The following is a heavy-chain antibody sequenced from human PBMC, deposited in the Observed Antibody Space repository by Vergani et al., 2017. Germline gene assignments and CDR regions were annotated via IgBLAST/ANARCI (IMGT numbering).Heavy chain of an antibody. CDR3: TSPLPRIAAFDP. J-gene: IGHJ5*02. CDR1: GFTFSGSA. D-gene: IGHD6-6*01. V-gene: IGHV3-73*02. Sequence: EVQLVESGGGLVQPGGSLKLSCAASGFTFSGSAMHWVRQASGKGVEWVGRIRSKANSYATAYAASVKGRFTISRDDSKNTAYLQMNSLKTEDTAVYYCTSPLPRIAAFDPWGQGTLATVSS. CDR2: IRSKANSYAT.